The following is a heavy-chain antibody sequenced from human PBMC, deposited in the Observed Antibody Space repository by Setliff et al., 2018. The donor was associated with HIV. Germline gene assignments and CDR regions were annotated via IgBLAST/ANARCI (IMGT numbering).Heavy chain of an antibody. CDR2: ISSSTSYI. CDR1: GFIFSSYS. J-gene: IGHJ4*02. V-gene: IGHV3-21*04. CDR3: ARGGGGARRVIGS. Sequence: GGSLRLSCSVSGFIFSSYSMNWVRQAPGKGLEWVSSISSSTSYIFYADSVKGRFTISRDNANNSLYLQMSSLRAEDTAVYYCARGGGGARRVIGSWGQGALVTVSS. D-gene: IGHD6-6*01.